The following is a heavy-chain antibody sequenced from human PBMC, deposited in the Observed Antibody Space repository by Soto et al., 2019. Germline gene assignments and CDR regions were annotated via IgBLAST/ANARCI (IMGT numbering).Heavy chain of an antibody. Sequence: SETMSLTCTVSGGSVSSGSYYWSWIRQPPGKGLEWIGYIYYSGSTNYNPSLKSRVTISVDTSKKQFSLKLSSVTAADTAVYYCARRLYCTHGVCSTFGGHRCDPWGQGTLVTVSS. CDR2: IYYSGST. V-gene: IGHV4-61*01. D-gene: IGHD2-8*01. J-gene: IGHJ5*02. CDR3: ARRLYCTHGVCSTFGGHRCDP. CDR1: GGSVSSGSYY.